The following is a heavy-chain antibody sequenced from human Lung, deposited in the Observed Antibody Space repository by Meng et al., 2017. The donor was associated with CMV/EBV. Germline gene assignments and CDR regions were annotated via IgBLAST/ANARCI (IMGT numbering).Heavy chain of an antibody. CDR3: TREYRAYCSSTSCYAKMSAFWYFDL. V-gene: IGHV3-73*01. D-gene: IGHD2-2*01. CDR2: IRSKANSYAT. J-gene: IGHJ2*01. Sequence: VRQASGKGLEWVGRIRSKANSYATAYAASVKGRFTISRDDSKNTAYLQMNSLKTEDTAVYYCTREYRAYCSSTSCYAKMSAFWYFDLWGRGTLVTVSP.